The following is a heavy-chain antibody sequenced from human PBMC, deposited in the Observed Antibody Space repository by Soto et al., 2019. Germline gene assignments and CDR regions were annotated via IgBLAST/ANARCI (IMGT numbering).Heavy chain of an antibody. J-gene: IGHJ4*02. CDR1: GYTFTSYG. V-gene: IGHV1-18*01. D-gene: IGHD3-9*01. Sequence: ASVKVSCKASGYTFTSYGISWVRQAPGQGLEWMGWISAYNGNTNYAQKLQGRVTMTTDTSTSTAYMELRSLRSDDTAVYYCARDIEVGYFDWLPFDYWGQGTLVTSPQ. CDR3: ARDIEVGYFDWLPFDY. CDR2: ISAYNGNT.